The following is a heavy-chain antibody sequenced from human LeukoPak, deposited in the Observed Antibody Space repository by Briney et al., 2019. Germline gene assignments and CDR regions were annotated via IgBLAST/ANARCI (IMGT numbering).Heavy chain of an antibody. J-gene: IGHJ4*02. CDR3: AREYCSGGSCSIDY. CDR2: IYYSGST. V-gene: IGHV4-59*01. CDR1: GGSISSYY. Sequence: PSETLSLTCTVSGGSISSYYWSWIRQPPGKGLEWIGYIYYSGSTNYNPSLKSRVTISVDTSKNQFSLKLSSVTAADTAVYYCAREYCSGGSCSIDYWGQGTLVTVSS. D-gene: IGHD2-15*01.